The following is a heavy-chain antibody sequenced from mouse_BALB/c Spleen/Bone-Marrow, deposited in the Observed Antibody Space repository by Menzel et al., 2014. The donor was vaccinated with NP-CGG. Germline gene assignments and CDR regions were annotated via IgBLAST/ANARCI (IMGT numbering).Heavy chain of an antibody. CDR2: INPSNGGT. CDR3: TRSNYGYWFFDV. J-gene: IGHJ1*01. CDR1: GYTFTSYY. Sequence: LVESGAELVEPGASVKLSCKASGYTFTSYYMYWVKQRPGQGLEWIGEINPSNGGTNFNEKFKSKAALTVDKSSNTAYVQLSSLTSEDSAVYHCTRSNYGYWFFDVWGAGTTVTVSS. D-gene: IGHD1-1*01. V-gene: IGHV1S81*02.